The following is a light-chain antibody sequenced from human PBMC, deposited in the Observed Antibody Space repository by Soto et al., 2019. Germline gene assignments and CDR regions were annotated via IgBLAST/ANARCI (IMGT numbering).Light chain of an antibody. CDR3: QQANSFPPT. J-gene: IGKJ2*01. CDR2: AAS. V-gene: IGKV1D-12*01. CDR1: QDIRNW. Sequence: DIQMTQSPSSVSASVGDRVTITCRASQDIRNWLAWYQQKPGKAPKLLIYAASSLQSGVPSRFSGSGSGTDFALTISSLRPEDFATYYCQQANSFPPTFGQGTKLEIK.